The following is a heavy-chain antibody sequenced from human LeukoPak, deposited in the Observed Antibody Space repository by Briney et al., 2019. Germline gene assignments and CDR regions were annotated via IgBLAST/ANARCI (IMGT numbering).Heavy chain of an antibody. CDR2: IIPIFGTA. Sequence: AVKVSFKCSGCTFSSYAISWVRPAPAQGLEWMGGIIPIFGTANYAQKLRGRVTITTDESTSTAYMELSSLRSEDTAVYYCARASGYLKALYWYFDLWGRGTLVTVSS. CDR3: ARASGYLKALYWYFDL. V-gene: IGHV1-69*05. CDR1: GCTFSSYA. J-gene: IGHJ2*01. D-gene: IGHD3-22*01.